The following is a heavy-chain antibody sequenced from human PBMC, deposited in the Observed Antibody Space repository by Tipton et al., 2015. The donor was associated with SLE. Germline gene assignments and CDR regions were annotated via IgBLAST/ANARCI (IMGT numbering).Heavy chain of an antibody. Sequence: LRLSCDVSGGSLRSYYWSWIRQPPGKGLEWIGYMSYSASTKYNPSLKSRVTISLDTSKNQFSLKPSSVTAADTAIYYCARQRLSWLADHWGQGTLVTVSS. CDR2: MSYSAST. J-gene: IGHJ4*02. V-gene: IGHV4-59*08. D-gene: IGHD6-19*01. CDR3: ARQRLSWLADH. CDR1: GGSLRSYY.